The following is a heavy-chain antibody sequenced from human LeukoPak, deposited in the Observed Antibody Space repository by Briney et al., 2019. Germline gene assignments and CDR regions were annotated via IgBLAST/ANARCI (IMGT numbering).Heavy chain of an antibody. CDR2: IYYSGNT. Sequence: SQTLSLTCTVSGGSISSGGFYWTWIRQHPGKGLEWIGYIYYSGNTYHNPSLKSRLTISVDRSKNQFSLKLTSVTAADTAVYYCARVRMVRGVIGGDFDYWGQGTLVTVSS. J-gene: IGHJ4*02. V-gene: IGHV4-31*03. CDR3: ARVRMVRGVIGGDFDY. D-gene: IGHD3-10*01. CDR1: GGSISSGGFY.